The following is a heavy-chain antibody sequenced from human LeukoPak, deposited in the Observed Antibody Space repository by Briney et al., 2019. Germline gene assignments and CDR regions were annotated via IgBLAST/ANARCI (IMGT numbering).Heavy chain of an antibody. D-gene: IGHD2-2*01. V-gene: IGHV4-39*07. J-gene: IGHJ5*02. CDR1: SCTISSSSYL. Sequence: SVTLSRTSTGSSCTISSSSYLRGWIRQPPGKGLGMIGNICYTESTYYNQCLIIRVTVSFKTSDNQFSMKLSSVTAAVTAGSYCARDYPSSTGRTIGFDPWGQGTLVTVSS. CDR2: ICYTEST. CDR3: ARDYPSSTGRTIGFDP.